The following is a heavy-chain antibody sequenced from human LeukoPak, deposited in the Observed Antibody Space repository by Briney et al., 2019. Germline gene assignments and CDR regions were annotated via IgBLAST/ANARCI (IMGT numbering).Heavy chain of an antibody. CDR1: GFTFSTYG. CDR2: IWYDGSNK. D-gene: IGHD2-2*01. J-gene: IGHJ3*01. Sequence: GGSLRLSCTASGFTFSTYGMHWVRQAPGKGLEWGAVIWYDGSNKYYADSVKGRFTISRDNSKNTLYLQMNSLRDEDTALYYCARAVGPFDFWGQGTMVTVSS. V-gene: IGHV3-33*01. CDR3: ARAVGPFDF.